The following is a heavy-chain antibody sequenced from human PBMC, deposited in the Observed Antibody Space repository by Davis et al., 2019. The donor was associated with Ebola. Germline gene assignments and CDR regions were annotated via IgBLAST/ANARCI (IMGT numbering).Heavy chain of an antibody. CDR3: ARDFLGIRSWLYYYYMDV. CDR1: GYTFTSYA. D-gene: IGHD6-13*01. CDR2: INAGNGNT. Sequence: ASVKVSCKASGYTFTSYAMHWVRQAPGQRLEWMGWINAGNGNTKYSQKFQGRVTITRDTSASTAYMELSSLRSEDTAVYYCARDFLGIRSWLYYYYMDVWGKGTTVTVSS. V-gene: IGHV1-3*01. J-gene: IGHJ6*03.